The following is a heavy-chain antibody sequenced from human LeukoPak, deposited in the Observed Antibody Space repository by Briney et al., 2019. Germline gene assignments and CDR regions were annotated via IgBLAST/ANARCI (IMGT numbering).Heavy chain of an antibody. V-gene: IGHV1-8*01. CDR3: ARSFGYDSSGYYYEFDY. Sequence: ASVKVSCKASGYTFTSYDINWVRQATGQGLEWMGWMNPNSGNTGYAQKFQGRVTMTRNTSMSTAYMELSSLRSEDTAVYYCARSFGYDSSGYYYEFDYWGQGTLVTVSS. CDR1: GYTFTSYD. J-gene: IGHJ4*02. CDR2: MNPNSGNT. D-gene: IGHD3-22*01.